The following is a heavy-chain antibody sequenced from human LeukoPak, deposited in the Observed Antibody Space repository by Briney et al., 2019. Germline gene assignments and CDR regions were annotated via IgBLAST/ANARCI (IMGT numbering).Heavy chain of an antibody. CDR2: IIPILGIA. V-gene: IGHV1-69*04. Sequence: ASVKVSCKASGGTFSSYAISWVRQAPGQGLEWMGRIIPILGIANYAQKFQGRVTITADKSTSTAYMELSSLRSEDTAVYYCAGEGASRGYSGYDPLTPFDYWGQGTLVTVSS. CDR1: GGTFSSYA. CDR3: AGEGASRGYSGYDPLTPFDY. D-gene: IGHD5-12*01. J-gene: IGHJ4*02.